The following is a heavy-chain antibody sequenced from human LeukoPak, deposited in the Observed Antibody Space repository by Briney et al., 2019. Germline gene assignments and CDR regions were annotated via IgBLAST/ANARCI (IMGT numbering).Heavy chain of an antibody. CDR3: ARRSSGWFGGGNYFDY. CDR2: IYPGDSDT. V-gene: IGHV5-51*01. J-gene: IGHJ4*02. CDR1: GYSFTSYW. D-gene: IGHD6-19*01. Sequence: GESLKISCKGAGYSFTSYWIGGVRQMPGKGLEWMGIIYPGDSDTRYSPSFQGQVTISADKSISTAYLQWSSLKASDTAMYYCARRSSGWFGGGNYFDYWGQGTLVTVSS.